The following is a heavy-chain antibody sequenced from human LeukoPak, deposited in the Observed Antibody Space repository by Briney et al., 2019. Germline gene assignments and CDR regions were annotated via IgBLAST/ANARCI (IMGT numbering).Heavy chain of an antibody. V-gene: IGHV3-74*01. CDR2: INNDGSIT. CDR1: GFTFSNYW. CDR3: ARANFHSVNYPLRFDY. D-gene: IGHD1-26*01. J-gene: IGHJ4*02. Sequence: PGGSLRLSCAASGFTFSNYWMHWVRQAPGKGLVWVSRINNDGSITNYADSVKGRFTFSRDNAKNTLYLQMSSLRAEDTAVYYCARANFHSVNYPLRFDYWGPGTLVTVSS.